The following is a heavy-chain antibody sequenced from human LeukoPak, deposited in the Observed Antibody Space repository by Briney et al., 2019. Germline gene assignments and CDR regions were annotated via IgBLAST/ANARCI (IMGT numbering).Heavy chain of an antibody. V-gene: IGHV3-53*01. D-gene: IGHD3-16*02. Sequence: PGGSLRPSCAASGFTVSSNYMSWVRQAPGKGLEWVSVIYSGGSTYYADSVKGRFTISRDNSKNTLYLQMNSLRAEDTAVYYCASSGVWGSYRPFDYWGQGTLVTVSS. CDR2: IYSGGST. CDR1: GFTVSSNY. CDR3: ASSGVWGSYRPFDY. J-gene: IGHJ4*02.